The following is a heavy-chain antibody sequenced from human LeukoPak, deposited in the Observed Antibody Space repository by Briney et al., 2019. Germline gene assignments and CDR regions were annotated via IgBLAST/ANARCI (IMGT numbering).Heavy chain of an antibody. Sequence: GGSLRLSCAASGFTFSSHSLMWVRQAPGKGLEWVSSISSSSSYIYYADPVKGRFTISRDNAKNSLYLQMNSLRAEDTAVYYCAREASSRYYDILTGYPPDYWGQGTLVTVSS. CDR3: AREASSRYYDILTGYPPDY. CDR1: GFTFSSHS. CDR2: ISSSSSYI. D-gene: IGHD3-9*01. V-gene: IGHV3-21*01. J-gene: IGHJ4*02.